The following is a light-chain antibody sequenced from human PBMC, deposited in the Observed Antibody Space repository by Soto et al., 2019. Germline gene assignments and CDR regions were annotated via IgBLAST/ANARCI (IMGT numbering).Light chain of an antibody. CDR1: QSVRDTY. V-gene: IGKV3-20*01. J-gene: IGKJ5*01. CDR2: GAS. CDR3: QQYGRFPST. Sequence: ECVLTQSPNTLSLTPGERATLSSRSSQSVRDTYLAWYQQKPGQAPSLLIYGASNRATGVPDRFSGSGSGTDFTLTINRLDPEDFAVYYCQQYGRFPSTFGQGTILEI.